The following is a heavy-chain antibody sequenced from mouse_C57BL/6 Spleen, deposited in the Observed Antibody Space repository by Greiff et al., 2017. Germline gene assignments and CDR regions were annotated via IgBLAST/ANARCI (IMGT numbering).Heavy chain of an antibody. V-gene: IGHV1-81*01. Sequence: VQVVESGAELARPGASVKLSCKASGYTFTSYGISWVKQRTGQGLEWIGEIYPRSGNTYYNEKFKGKGTLAADKSSSTAYMELRSLTSEDSAVYFCARGHDYDGGWFAYWGQGTLVTVSA. CDR3: ARGHDYDGGWFAY. CDR1: GYTFTSYG. D-gene: IGHD2-4*01. CDR2: IYPRSGNT. J-gene: IGHJ3*01.